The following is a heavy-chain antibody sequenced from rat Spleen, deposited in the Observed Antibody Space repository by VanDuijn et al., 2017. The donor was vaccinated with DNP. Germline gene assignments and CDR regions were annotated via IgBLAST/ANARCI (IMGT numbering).Heavy chain of an antibody. CDR2: ISSGGST. J-gene: IGHJ2*01. CDR1: GFSLISYG. CDR3: ARDGPNYFDH. D-gene: IGHD1-11*01. Sequence: QVQLRESGPGLVRPSQTLSLTCSISGFSLISYGVGWVRQSPGKGLEWIAAISSGGSTYYNSALKSRLTISRDTSKSQVFLKMTSLQTEDTAIYFCARDGPNYFDHWGQGVMATVSS. V-gene: IGHV2S8*01.